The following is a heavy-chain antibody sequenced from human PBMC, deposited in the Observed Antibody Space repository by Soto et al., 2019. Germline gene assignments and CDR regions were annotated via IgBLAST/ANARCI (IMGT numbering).Heavy chain of an antibody. Sequence: GPPLKVSCKASGFTFSTSAMQWARQARGQSLEWIGWIVVGSGHINYAQQFHERVTITRDMSTGSVYMELSSLRSEDKAVYYCGDTIIAVRGCGYDGVDVWR. D-gene: IGHD2-15*01. J-gene: IGHJ6*01. CDR2: IVVGSGHI. CDR3: GDTIIAVRGCGYDGVDV. CDR1: GFTFSTSA. V-gene: IGHV1-58*02.